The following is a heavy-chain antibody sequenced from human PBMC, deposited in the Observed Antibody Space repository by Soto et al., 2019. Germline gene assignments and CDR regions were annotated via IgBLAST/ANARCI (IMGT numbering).Heavy chain of an antibody. CDR3: SRDLCPLGSGSVWPIYGLDL. CDR1: VSTFNGHY. Sequence: ASVKVSCKASVSTFNGHYMHGVRQVSGKGLEYLRWLKSDNGGAYFAPKFQGSVTFTRDTSTTTVYMELSGLRSDDTAVYFCSRDLCPLGSGSVWPIYGLDLWGQGTTVTVSS. CDR2: LKSDNGGA. V-gene: IGHV1-2*02. J-gene: IGHJ6*02. D-gene: IGHD3-10*01.